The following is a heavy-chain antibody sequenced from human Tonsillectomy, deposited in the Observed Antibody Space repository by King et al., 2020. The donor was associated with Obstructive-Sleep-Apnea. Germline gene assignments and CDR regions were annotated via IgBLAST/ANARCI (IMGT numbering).Heavy chain of an antibody. D-gene: IGHD3-22*01. CDR3: AKGDNYYDSSDYSDAFDV. CDR2: ISGSGGRT. J-gene: IGHJ3*01. Sequence: VQLVESGGGLVQPGGSLRLSCVASGFTFSSYAMSWVRQAPGVGLEWVSAISGSGGRTYYADSLKGRFTLSRDNSKNTLYLQMNPLRAEDTAVYYCAKGDNYYDSSDYSDAFDVWGQGTLVTVSS. V-gene: IGHV3-23*04. CDR1: GFTFSSYA.